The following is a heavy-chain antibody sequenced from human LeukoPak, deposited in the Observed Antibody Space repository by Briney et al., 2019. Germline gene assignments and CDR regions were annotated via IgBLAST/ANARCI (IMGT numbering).Heavy chain of an antibody. J-gene: IGHJ4*02. CDR1: GYNFIGYY. Sequence: ASVKVSCKASGYNFIGYYMHWVRQAPGQGLEWMGWINPNSGGTNYAQKFQGRVTMTRDTSINTAYMELSRLKSDDTAVYYCARVYAEDSGYPPDKYFDYWGQGTLVTVSS. CDR3: ARVYAEDSGYPPDKYFDY. D-gene: IGHD3-22*01. V-gene: IGHV1-2*02. CDR2: INPNSGGT.